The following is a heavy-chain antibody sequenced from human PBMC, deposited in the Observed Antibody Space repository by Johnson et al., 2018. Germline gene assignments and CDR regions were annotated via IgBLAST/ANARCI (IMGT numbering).Heavy chain of an antibody. D-gene: IGHD3-22*01. CDR3: ERGLTYYYDSSGYSRPGNAFDI. V-gene: IGHV3-30-3*01. CDR2: ISYDGSNK. J-gene: IGHJ3*02. CDR1: GFTFSSYA. Sequence: VQLVQSGGGVVQPGRSLRLSCAASGFTFSSYAMHWVRQAPGKGLEWVAVISYDGSNKYYADSVKGRFTISRDNSKNTLYLQMNSLRAEDTAVYYCERGLTYYYDSSGYSRPGNAFDIWGQGTMVTVSS.